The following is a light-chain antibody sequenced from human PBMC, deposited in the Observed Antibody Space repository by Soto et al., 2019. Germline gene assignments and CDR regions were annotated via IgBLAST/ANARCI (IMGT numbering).Light chain of an antibody. Sequence: QSVLTQPPSVSAAPGQKVTISCSGSSSNIGSDFVSWYQQLPGTAPQLLIYENNKRPSGIPDRFSGSKSATSATLGITGLQTGDEADYYCEAWDTSLSGGVFGGGTKLTVL. CDR1: SSNIGSDF. CDR2: ENN. J-gene: IGLJ3*02. V-gene: IGLV1-51*02. CDR3: EAWDTSLSGGV.